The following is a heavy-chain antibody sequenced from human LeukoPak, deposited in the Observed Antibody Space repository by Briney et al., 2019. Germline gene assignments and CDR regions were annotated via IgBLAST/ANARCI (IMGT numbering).Heavy chain of an antibody. Sequence: GGPLSLSCAASGFTFSSYGMHWVRQAPGKGLEGVAVIRYDGSNKYYADSVKGRFTISRDSSKNTLYLQMNSLRAEDTAVYYCAKEGSSSWSSLRWFDPWGQGTLVTVSS. V-gene: IGHV3-30*02. J-gene: IGHJ5*02. D-gene: IGHD6-13*01. CDR2: IRYDGSNK. CDR1: GFTFSSYG. CDR3: AKEGSSSWSSLRWFDP.